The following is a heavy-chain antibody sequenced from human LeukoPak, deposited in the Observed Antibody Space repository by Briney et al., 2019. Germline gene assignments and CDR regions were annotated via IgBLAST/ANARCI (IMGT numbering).Heavy chain of an antibody. J-gene: IGHJ4*02. CDR1: GFTFSSYA. CDR3: ARDSIAAAGTRDY. D-gene: IGHD6-13*01. CDR2: ISASGGNT. V-gene: IGHV3-23*01. Sequence: PGGSLRLSCAASGFTFSSYAMSWVRQAPGKGLEWVSGISASGGNTYYADSVKGRFTISRDNSKNTLYLQMNSLRAEDTAVYYCARDSIAAAGTRDYWGQGTLVTVSS.